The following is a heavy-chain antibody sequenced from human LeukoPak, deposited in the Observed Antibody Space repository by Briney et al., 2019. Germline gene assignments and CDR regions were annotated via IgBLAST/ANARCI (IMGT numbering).Heavy chain of an antibody. J-gene: IGHJ4*02. CDR2: IYYSGST. V-gene: IGHV4-59*01. Sequence: PSETLSPACTVSGGSISSYYWSWIRQPPGKGLEWIGYIYYSGSTNYNPSLKSRVTISVDTSKNHFSLKLSSVTAADTAVYYCAREYSGYVPYFDYWGKGTLVTVSS. CDR1: GGSISSYY. CDR3: AREYSGYVPYFDY. D-gene: IGHD5-12*01.